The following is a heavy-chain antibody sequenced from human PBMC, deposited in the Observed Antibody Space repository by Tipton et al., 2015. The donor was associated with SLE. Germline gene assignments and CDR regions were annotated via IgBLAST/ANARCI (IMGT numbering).Heavy chain of an antibody. Sequence: SLRLSCAASGFTFDDYAMHWVRQAPGKGLEWVSGISWNSGSIGYADSVKGRFTISRDNAKNSLYLQMNSLRAEDTAVYYCARAGGGSYSPGDFDIWGQGTMVTVSS. CDR1: GFTFDDYA. V-gene: IGHV3-9*01. J-gene: IGHJ3*02. D-gene: IGHD1-26*01. CDR2: ISWNSGSI. CDR3: ARAGGGSYSPGDFDI.